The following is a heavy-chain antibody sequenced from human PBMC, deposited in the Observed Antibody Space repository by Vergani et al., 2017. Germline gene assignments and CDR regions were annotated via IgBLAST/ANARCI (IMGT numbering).Heavy chain of an antibody. D-gene: IGHD2-2*01. V-gene: IGHV3-30*04. J-gene: IGHJ6*02. CDR3: AKDHCSSTSCYGHYYYYGMDV. CDR2: ISNDGRHT. Sequence: QVNLVGSGGGVVQPGRSLRLSCATYGFIFQNYTMHWVRQAPGKGLEWVALISNDGRHTYYADSVRGRFSISRDNSKNTLYLQMNSLRTEDTAVYYCAKDHCSSTSCYGHYYYYGMDVWGQGTTVTVSS. CDR1: GFIFQNYT.